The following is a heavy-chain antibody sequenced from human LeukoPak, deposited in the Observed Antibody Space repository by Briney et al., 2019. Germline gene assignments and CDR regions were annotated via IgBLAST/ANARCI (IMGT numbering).Heavy chain of an antibody. V-gene: IGHV4-34*01. D-gene: IGHD3-10*01. CDR3: ARGNRRYYYGSGSYYPYYFDY. CDR1: GGSFSGYY. CDR2: INHSGST. Sequence: PSETLSLTCAVSGGSFSGYYWSWLRQPPGKGLEWIGEINHSGSTNYNPSLKSRVTISVDTSKNQFSLKLSSVTAADTAVYYCARGNRRYYYGSGSYYPYYFDYWGQGTLVTVSS. J-gene: IGHJ4*02.